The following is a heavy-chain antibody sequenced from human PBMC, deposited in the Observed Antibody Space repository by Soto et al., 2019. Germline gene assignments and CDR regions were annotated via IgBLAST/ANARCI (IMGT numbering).Heavy chain of an antibody. Sequence: ASVKVSCKASGYTFTSYGISWVRQAPGQGLEWMGWISAYNGNTNYAQKLQGRVTMTTDTSTSTAYMELRSLRSDDTAVYYCARGSIGIFGVVIDSDPKDYYYGMDVWGQGTTVT. J-gene: IGHJ6*02. D-gene: IGHD3-3*02. CDR2: ISAYNGNT. CDR3: ARGSIGIFGVVIDSDPKDYYYGMDV. CDR1: GYTFTSYG. V-gene: IGHV1-18*01.